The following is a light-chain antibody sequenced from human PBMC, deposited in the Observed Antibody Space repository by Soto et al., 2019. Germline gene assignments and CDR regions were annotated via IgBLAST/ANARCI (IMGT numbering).Light chain of an antibody. CDR1: SSDVGGYIY. V-gene: IGLV2-14*01. CDR2: EVT. Sequence: QSALTQPASVSGSPGQSITISCTGTSSDVGGYIYVSWYQQHPGKAPKLMIYEVTNRPSGVSKRFSGPKSGNTSSLTISGLQAEGEGEYYCISYSSNSTLYVFGSGTKLTVL. J-gene: IGLJ1*01. CDR3: ISYSSNSTLYV.